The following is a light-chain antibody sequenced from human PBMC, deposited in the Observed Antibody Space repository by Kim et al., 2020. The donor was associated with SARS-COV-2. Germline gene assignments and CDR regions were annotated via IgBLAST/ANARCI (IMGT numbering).Light chain of an antibody. CDR1: QSISSW. V-gene: IGKV1-5*03. CDR2: KAS. Sequence: PSTLSASVGDRVTITCRASQSISSWLAWYQQKPGKAPKLLIYKASSLESGVPSRFSGSGSGTEFTLTISSLQPDDFATYYCHHETFGQGTKVDIK. CDR3: HHET. J-gene: IGKJ1*01.